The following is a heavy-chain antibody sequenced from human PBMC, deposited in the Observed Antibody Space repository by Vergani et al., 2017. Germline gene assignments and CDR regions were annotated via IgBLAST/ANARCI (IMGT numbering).Heavy chain of an antibody. V-gene: IGHV1-8*02. Sequence: QVQLVQSGAEVKKPGSSVKVSCKASGGTFSSYAISWVRQATGQGLEWMGWMNPNSGNTGYAQKFQGRVTMTRNTSISTAYMELSSLRSEDTAVYYCARGGRMVLWFGELLPYYFDYWGQGTLVTVSS. CDR1: GGTFSSYA. D-gene: IGHD3-10*01. CDR3: ARGGRMVLWFGELLPYYFDY. CDR2: MNPNSGNT. J-gene: IGHJ4*02.